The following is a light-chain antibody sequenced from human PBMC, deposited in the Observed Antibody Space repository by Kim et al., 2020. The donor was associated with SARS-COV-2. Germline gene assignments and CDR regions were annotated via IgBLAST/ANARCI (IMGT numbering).Light chain of an antibody. CDR1: KLGEKY. J-gene: IGLJ3*02. Sequence: VSVSPGQKASFSCSWDKLGEKYICWYQQKPGQSPVLVIYQNYKRPSGIPERFSGSNSGNTATLTISGTQAMDEADYYCQAWDSSRVFGGGTQLTVL. CDR3: QAWDSSRV. V-gene: IGLV3-1*01. CDR2: QNY.